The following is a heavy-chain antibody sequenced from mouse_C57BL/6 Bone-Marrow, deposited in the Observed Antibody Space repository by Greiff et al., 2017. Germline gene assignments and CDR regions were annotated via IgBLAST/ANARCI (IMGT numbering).Heavy chain of an antibody. Sequence: EVKLVESGGGLVQPGGSLKLSCAASGFTFSDYYMYWVRQTPEKRLEWVAYISNGGGSTYYPATVKGRFTISRDNAKNTLYLQMSRLKSEDTAMYYCARLWDGAWFAYWGQGTLVTVSA. V-gene: IGHV5-12*01. D-gene: IGHD4-1*01. CDR1: GFTFSDYY. J-gene: IGHJ3*01. CDR2: ISNGGGST. CDR3: ARLWDGAWFAY.